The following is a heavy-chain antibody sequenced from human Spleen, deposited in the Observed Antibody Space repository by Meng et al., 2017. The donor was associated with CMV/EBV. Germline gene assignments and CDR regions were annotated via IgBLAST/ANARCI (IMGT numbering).Heavy chain of an antibody. Sequence: QVQLVQSGAEVKRLGASVTVSCKASVYTFTSYGISWVRQAPGQGLEWMGWISAYNGNTNYAQKLQGRVTMTTDTSTSTAYMELRSLRSDDTAVYYCARDRLYCSGGSCYPDNWFDTWGQGTLVTVSS. D-gene: IGHD2-15*01. CDR3: ARDRLYCSGGSCYPDNWFDT. CDR2: ISAYNGNT. CDR1: VYTFTSYG. V-gene: IGHV1-18*01. J-gene: IGHJ5*02.